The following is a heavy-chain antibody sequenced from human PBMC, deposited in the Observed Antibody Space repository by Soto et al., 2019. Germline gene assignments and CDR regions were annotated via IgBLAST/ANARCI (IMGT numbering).Heavy chain of an antibody. CDR1: GFSFSSYS. D-gene: IGHD3-22*01. CDR3: AKDPGEYYYDSSGYYLKGHFDY. Sequence: PGGSLRLSCAASGFSFSSYSMNWVRQAPGKGLEWVSAISGSGGSTYYADSVKGRFTISRDNSKNTLYLQMNSLRAEDTAVYYCAKDPGEYYYDSSGYYLKGHFDYWGQGTLVTVSS. J-gene: IGHJ4*02. CDR2: ISGSGGST. V-gene: IGHV3-23*01.